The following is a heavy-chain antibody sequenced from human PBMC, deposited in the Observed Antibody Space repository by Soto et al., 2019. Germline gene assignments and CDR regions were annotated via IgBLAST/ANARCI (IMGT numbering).Heavy chain of an antibody. CDR1: GGSISSYY. V-gene: IGHV4-59*01. Sequence: SETLSLTCTVSGGSISSYYWSWIRQPPGKGLEWIGYIYYSGSTNYNPSLKSRVTISVDTSKNQFSLKLSSVTAADTALYYCARESYFGEENYFDYWGQGTLVTVSS. D-gene: IGHD3-16*01. CDR3: ARESYFGEENYFDY. CDR2: IYYSGST. J-gene: IGHJ4*02.